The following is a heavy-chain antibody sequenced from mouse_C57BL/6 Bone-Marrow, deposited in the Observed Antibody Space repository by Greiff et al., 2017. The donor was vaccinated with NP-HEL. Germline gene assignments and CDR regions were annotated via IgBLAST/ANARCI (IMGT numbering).Heavy chain of an antibody. CDR1: GYTFTSYG. J-gene: IGHJ3*01. Sequence: VQLQQSGAELARPGASVKLSCKASGYTFTSYGISWVKQRTGQGLDWIGEIYPRSGNTYYNEKFKGKATLTADKSSSTAYMELRSLTSEDSAVYFCARGAWFAYWGQGTLVTVSA. CDR2: IYPRSGNT. CDR3: ARGAWFAY. V-gene: IGHV1-81*01.